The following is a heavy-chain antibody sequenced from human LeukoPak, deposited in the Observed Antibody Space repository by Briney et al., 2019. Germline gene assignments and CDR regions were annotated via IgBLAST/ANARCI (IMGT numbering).Heavy chain of an antibody. V-gene: IGHV3-23*01. CDR2: ISGSGGST. D-gene: IGHD6-13*01. CDR3: AKPAAGTVPPREYFDY. J-gene: IGHJ4*02. Sequence: GGSLRLSCAASGFTFSSYAMSWVRQAPGKGMEWVSAISGSGGSTYYADSVKGRFTISRDNSKNTLYLQMNSLRAEDTAVYYCAKPAAGTVPPREYFDYWGQGTLVTVSS. CDR1: GFTFSSYA.